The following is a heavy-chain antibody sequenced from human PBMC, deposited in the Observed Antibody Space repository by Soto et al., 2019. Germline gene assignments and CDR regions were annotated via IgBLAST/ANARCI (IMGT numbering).Heavy chain of an antibody. CDR3: ARGRTLGYCISTSCYIRWFDP. J-gene: IGHJ5*02. CDR2: IYYSGST. V-gene: IGHV4-39*07. Sequence: SETLSLTCTVSGGSISSSNYYWGWIRQPPGKGLEWIGSIYYSGSTYYKPSLKRRVTISVDKSKNQFSLKLSSVTAADTAVYYCARGRTLGYCISTSCYIRWFDPWGQG. CDR1: GGSISSSNYY. D-gene: IGHD2-2*02.